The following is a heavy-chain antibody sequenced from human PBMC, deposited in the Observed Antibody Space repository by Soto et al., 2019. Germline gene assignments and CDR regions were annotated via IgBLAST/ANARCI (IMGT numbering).Heavy chain of an antibody. D-gene: IGHD3-9*01. CDR1: GGTFSSYT. Sequence: GASVKVSCKASGGTFSSYTISWVRQAPGQGLEWMGRIIPILGIANYAQKFQGRVTITADKSTSTAYMELSSLRSEDTAVYYCARGPAYYDILTGYYPNWGQGTLVTVSS. J-gene: IGHJ4*02. CDR3: ARGPAYYDILTGYYPN. CDR2: IIPILGIA. V-gene: IGHV1-69*02.